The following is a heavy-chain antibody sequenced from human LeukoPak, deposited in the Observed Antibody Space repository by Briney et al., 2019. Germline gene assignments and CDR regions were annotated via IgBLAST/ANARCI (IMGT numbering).Heavy chain of an antibody. CDR3: ARVIGWDEPFDL. D-gene: IGHD1-26*01. J-gene: IGHJ3*01. CDR1: GFTLSNYW. V-gene: IGHV3-74*01. Sequence: GGSLRLSCSASGFTLSNYWIHWVRQAPGKGLVWVSRINTDGSSTNYADSVRGRFTVSRDNAKNTLYLQMNSLRVEDTAVYNSARVIGWDEPFDLWGHGTLVTVSS. CDR2: INTDGSST.